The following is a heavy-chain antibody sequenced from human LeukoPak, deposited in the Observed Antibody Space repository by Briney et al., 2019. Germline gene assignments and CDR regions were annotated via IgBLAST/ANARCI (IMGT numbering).Heavy chain of an antibody. J-gene: IGHJ4*02. Sequence: GRSLRLSCTASAFTFSSYDMHWVRQAPGKGLEWMAVVSYDGNTKYYADSVRGRFTISRDNSENTLYLQMNSLRAEDTAVYYCAKRGSTWDLDYWGQGTLVTVSS. V-gene: IGHV3-30*18. CDR3: AKRGSTWDLDY. CDR1: AFTFSSYD. CDR2: VSYDGNTK. D-gene: IGHD6-6*01.